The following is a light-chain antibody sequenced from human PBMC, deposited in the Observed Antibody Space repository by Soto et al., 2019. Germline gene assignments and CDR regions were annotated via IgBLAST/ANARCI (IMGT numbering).Light chain of an antibody. CDR3: QQTNTFPLT. CDR1: QGITSW. V-gene: IGKV1-12*01. J-gene: IGKJ4*01. CDR2: RAS. Sequence: DIQMTQSPSSVSASVGDRVTITCRASQGITSWLAWYQQKPGKAPKLLIYRASNLQSGVPSRFSGSGSGTDFTLPISGLQPADFATYYCQQTNTFPLTFGGGTKVEIK.